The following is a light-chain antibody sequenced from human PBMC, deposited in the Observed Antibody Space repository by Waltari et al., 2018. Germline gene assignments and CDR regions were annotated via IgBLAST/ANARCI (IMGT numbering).Light chain of an antibody. J-gene: IGLJ3*02. V-gene: IGLV1-36*01. CDR3: TSWDGSLNGPV. Sequence: QSVLTQPPSVSEAPRQTVTISCSGSSSNIGKNAVNWYQQVPGKAPKLLIYFDDMLPSGVSDRFSGSKSGTSASLAISGLQSEDEAYYYCTSWDGSLNGPVFGGGTKLTVL. CDR1: SSNIGKNA. CDR2: FDD.